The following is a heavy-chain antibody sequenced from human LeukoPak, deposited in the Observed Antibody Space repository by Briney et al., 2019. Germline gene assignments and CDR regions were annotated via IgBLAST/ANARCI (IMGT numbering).Heavy chain of an antibody. D-gene: IGHD2-15*01. CDR1: GITFGSYS. V-gene: IGHV3-7*03. CDR3: AKTQGYYDA. J-gene: IGHJ5*02. CDR2: IGPDGSEK. Sequence: GGSLRLSCAASGITFGSYSVTWVRQAPGRGLEWVANIGPDGSEKHYVESVKGRFTISRDNSKNTLYLQMNSLRADDTAVYYCAKTQGYYDAWGQGALVIVSS.